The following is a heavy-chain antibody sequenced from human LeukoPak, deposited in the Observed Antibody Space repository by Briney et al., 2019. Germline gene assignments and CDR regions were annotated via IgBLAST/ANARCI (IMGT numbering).Heavy chain of an antibody. CDR1: GYSSTSYW. Sequence: KPGESLKISCKGSGYSSTSYWIGWVRQMPGKGLEWMGIIYPRDSHIKYSPSFQGRVTISADKSINTAYLQWSSLRASDTAMYYCARSPQLLTTTHGDFDYWGQGTLVTVSS. J-gene: IGHJ4*02. CDR2: IYPRDSHI. CDR3: ARSPQLLTTTHGDFDY. V-gene: IGHV5-51*03. D-gene: IGHD2-21*01.